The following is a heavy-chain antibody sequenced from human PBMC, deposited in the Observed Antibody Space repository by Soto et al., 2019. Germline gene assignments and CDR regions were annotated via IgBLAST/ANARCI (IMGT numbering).Heavy chain of an antibody. Sequence: SETLSLTCTVSGGSISSSSYYWGWIRQPPGKGLEWIGSIYYSGSTYYNPSLKSRVTISVDTSKNQFSLKLSSVTAADTAVYYCARPSYGYGVGFDYWGQGTLVTVSS. V-gene: IGHV4-39*01. D-gene: IGHD5-18*01. CDR3: ARPSYGYGVGFDY. CDR2: IYYSGST. J-gene: IGHJ4*02. CDR1: GGSISSSSYY.